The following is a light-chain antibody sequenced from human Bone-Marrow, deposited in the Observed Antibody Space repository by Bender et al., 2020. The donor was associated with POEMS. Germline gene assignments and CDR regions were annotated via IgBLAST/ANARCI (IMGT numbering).Light chain of an antibody. CDR3: CSYAGSSTFAV. J-gene: IGLJ7*01. Sequence: QSALTQPRSVSGSPGQSVTISCTGTSSDVGGYNSVSWYQQHPGKAPKLMIYDVSTRPSGVSNRFSGSKSGNTASLTISGLQAEDEADYYCCSYAGSSTFAVFGGGTQLTVL. V-gene: IGLV2-11*01. CDR1: SSDVGGYNS. CDR2: DVS.